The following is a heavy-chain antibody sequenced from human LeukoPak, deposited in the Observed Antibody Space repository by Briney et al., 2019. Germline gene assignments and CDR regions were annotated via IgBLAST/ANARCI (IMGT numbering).Heavy chain of an antibody. CDR2: ISGNGGGT. J-gene: IGHJ4*02. D-gene: IGHD1-14*01. Sequence: GGSLRLSCAASGFTFSNHAMSWVRQAPGKGLEWVSFISGNGGGTSYADSVKGRFTISRDNSKNTLYLQMNSLRAEDTAVYYCAKAPDETDTDGFDYWGQGTLVTVSS. V-gene: IGHV3-23*01. CDR1: GFTFSNHA. CDR3: AKAPDETDTDGFDY.